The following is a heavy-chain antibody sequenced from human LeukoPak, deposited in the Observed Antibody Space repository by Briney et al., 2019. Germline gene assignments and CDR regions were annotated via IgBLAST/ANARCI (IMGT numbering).Heavy chain of an antibody. D-gene: IGHD1-26*01. CDR2: IYYSGST. Sequence: SGTLSLTCTVSGGSISSYYWSWIRQPPGKRLEWIGYIYYSGSTNYNPSLKSRVTISVDTSKNQFSLKLSSVTAADTAVYYCARGTGELAFDIWGQGTMVTVSS. V-gene: IGHV4-59*01. CDR1: GGSISSYY. J-gene: IGHJ3*02. CDR3: ARGTGELAFDI.